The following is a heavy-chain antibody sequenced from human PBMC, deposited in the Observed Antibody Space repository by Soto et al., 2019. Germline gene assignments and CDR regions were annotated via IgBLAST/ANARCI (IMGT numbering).Heavy chain of an antibody. CDR3: AGEPVTTRYYYGMDV. V-gene: IGHV4-61*01. CDR2: IYYSVST. Sequence: SETLSLTCTVSGGSVSSGSYYWSWIRHPPGKGLEWIGYIYYSVSTSYNPSLKSRVTISVDTSKNQFSLKLSSVTAADTAVYYCAGEPVTTRYYYGMDVWGQGTTVTVSS. J-gene: IGHJ6*02. D-gene: IGHD4-17*01. CDR1: GGSVSSGSYY.